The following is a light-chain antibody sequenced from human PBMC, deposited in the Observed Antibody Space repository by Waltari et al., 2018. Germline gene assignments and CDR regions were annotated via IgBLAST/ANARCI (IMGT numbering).Light chain of an antibody. V-gene: IGLV3-25*03. CDR1: GLSKQY. J-gene: IGLJ2*01. CDR3: QSADSSGPIVV. Sequence: SYELTQAPSASVSPGQTARITCSGAGLSKQYAYSYQQKPGQARVLMMYKDSERPAGIQERFSWSSSGKTGTVTSSGVQAEDEAYYYCQSADSSGPIVVFGGGTKVTVL. CDR2: KDS.